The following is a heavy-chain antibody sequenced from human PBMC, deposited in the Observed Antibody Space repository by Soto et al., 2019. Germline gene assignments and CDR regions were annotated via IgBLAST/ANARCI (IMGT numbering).Heavy chain of an antibody. CDR3: ASEFTSDCSGGSCSYFDY. D-gene: IGHD2-15*01. CDR2: IYYSGST. V-gene: IGHV4-31*03. Sequence: SETQSLTCTVSGGSISSGGYYWSWIRQHPGKGLEWIGYIYYSGSTYYNPSLKSRVTISVDTSKNQFSLKLSSVTAADTAVYYCASEFTSDCSGGSCSYFDYWGQGTLVTVSS. J-gene: IGHJ4*02. CDR1: GGSISSGGYY.